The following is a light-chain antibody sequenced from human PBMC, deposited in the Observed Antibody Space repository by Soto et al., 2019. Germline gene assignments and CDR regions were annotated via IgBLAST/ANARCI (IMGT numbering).Light chain of an antibody. CDR2: EVS. CDR3: SSYTSGSTYV. CDR1: SSDVGGYRY. V-gene: IGLV2-14*01. Sequence: QYALTQPASVSGSPGQSITISCTGTSSDVGGYRYVSWYQQHPGKAPKLMIYEVSNRPSGVSNRFSGSKSGNTASLTISGLQAEDEADYYCSSYTSGSTYVFGTGTKLTVL. J-gene: IGLJ1*01.